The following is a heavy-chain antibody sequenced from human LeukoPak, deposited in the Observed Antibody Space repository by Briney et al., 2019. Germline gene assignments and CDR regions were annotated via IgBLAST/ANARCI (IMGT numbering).Heavy chain of an antibody. V-gene: IGHV1-69-2*01. CDR1: GYTFTDYY. D-gene: IGHD1-14*01. CDR2: VDPEDGET. J-gene: IGHJ5*02. CDR3: ATLRITTGNWFDP. Sequence: ASVKISCKASGYTFTDYYMHWVQQAPGKGLEWMGRVDPEDGETIYAEKFQGRVTITADTSTDTAYVELSSLRSEDTAVYYCATLRITTGNWFDPWGQGTLVTVSS.